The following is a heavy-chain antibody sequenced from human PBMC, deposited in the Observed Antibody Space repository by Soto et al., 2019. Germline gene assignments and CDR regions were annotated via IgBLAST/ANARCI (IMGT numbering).Heavy chain of an antibody. CDR2: ISTYNGDT. D-gene: IGHD2-2*01. Sequence: QVHLVQSGAEVEKPGASVKVSCKASGYTFTTFGISWVRQAPGQGLEWMGWISTYNGDTKHAQKFQGRVTMTTDTSTSTVYMELKNLSSDDTAVYYCARDYCIRSSCYGPDYWGQGTLVTVSS. CDR1: GYTFTTFG. J-gene: IGHJ4*02. CDR3: ARDYCIRSSCYGPDY. V-gene: IGHV1-18*01.